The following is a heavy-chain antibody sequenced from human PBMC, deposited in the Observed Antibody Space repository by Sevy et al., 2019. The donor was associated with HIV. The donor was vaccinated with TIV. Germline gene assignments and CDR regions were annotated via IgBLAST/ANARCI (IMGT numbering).Heavy chain of an antibody. Sequence: GGSLRLSCTASGFTFGDYAMSWVRQAPGKGLEWVGFIRSKAYGGTTEYAASVKGRFTISRDDSKSIAYLQMNSLKTEDTAVYYCTRTDRDEYYFDYWGQGTLVTVSS. CDR2: IRSKAYGGTT. CDR1: GFTFGDYA. J-gene: IGHJ4*02. D-gene: IGHD3-10*01. V-gene: IGHV3-49*04. CDR3: TRTDRDEYYFDY.